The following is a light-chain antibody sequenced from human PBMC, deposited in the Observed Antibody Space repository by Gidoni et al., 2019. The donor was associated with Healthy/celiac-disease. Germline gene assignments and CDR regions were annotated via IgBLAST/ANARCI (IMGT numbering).Light chain of an antibody. CDR1: QSVSSN. V-gene: IGKV3-15*01. CDR3: QQYNNWPPWT. CDR2: GAS. J-gene: IGKJ1*01. Sequence: EIVITHSPATLSVSPGERATLSCRASQSVSSNLAWYQQKPGQAPRLLIYGASTRATGIPARFSGSGYGTEFTLNISSLQSEDFAVYYCQQYNNWPPWTFGQGTKVEIK.